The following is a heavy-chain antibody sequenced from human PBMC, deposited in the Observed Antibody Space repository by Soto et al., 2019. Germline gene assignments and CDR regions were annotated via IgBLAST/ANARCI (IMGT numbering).Heavy chain of an antibody. Sequence: GGSLRLSCAASGFTFSSYAMSWVRQAPGKGLEWVSAISGSGGSTYYADSVKGRFTISRDNSKNTLYLQMNSLRAEDTAVYYCAKNYYDSSGYLYYFDYWGQGTLVTVSS. CDR3: AKNYYDSSGYLYYFDY. CDR1: GFTFSSYA. J-gene: IGHJ4*02. D-gene: IGHD3-22*01. V-gene: IGHV3-23*01. CDR2: ISGSGGST.